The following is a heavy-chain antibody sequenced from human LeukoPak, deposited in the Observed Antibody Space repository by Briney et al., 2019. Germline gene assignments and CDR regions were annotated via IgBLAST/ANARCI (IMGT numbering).Heavy chain of an antibody. CDR3: ATEDYGGKGFDY. CDR1: GYTLTELS. D-gene: IGHD4-23*01. J-gene: IGHJ4*02. V-gene: IGHV1-24*01. Sequence: ASVKVSCKDSGYTLTELSMHWVRQAPGKGLEWMGGFDPEDGETIYAQKFQGRVAMTEDTSTDTAYMELSSLRSEDTAVYYCATEDYGGKGFDYWGQGTLVTVSS. CDR2: FDPEDGET.